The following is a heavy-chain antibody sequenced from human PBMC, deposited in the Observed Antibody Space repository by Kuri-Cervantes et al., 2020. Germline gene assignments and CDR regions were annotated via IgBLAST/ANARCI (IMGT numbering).Heavy chain of an antibody. V-gene: IGHV3-21*01. Sequence: GGSLRLSCAASGFTFSSYSMNWVRQAPGKGLEWVSSISSSSSYIYYADSVKGRFTISRDNAKHTLHLQMNSLRAEDTAVYYCARGSSWYYYYFDYWGQGTLVTVSS. CDR2: ISSSSSYI. CDR1: GFTFSSYS. D-gene: IGHD6-13*01. CDR3: ARGSSWYYYYFDY. J-gene: IGHJ4*02.